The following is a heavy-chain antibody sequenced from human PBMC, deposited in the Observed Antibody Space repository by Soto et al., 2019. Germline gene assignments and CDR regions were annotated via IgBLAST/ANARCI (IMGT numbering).Heavy chain of an antibody. V-gene: IGHV4-59*01. D-gene: IGHD3-22*01. Sequence: SETLSLTCTVYGGSISSYYWSWIRQPPGKGLEWIGYIYYSGSTNYNPSLKSRVTISVDTSKNQFSLKLSSVTAADTAVYYCARDIVVTRRHYSAMVFWGQGTTGTGSS. J-gene: IGHJ6*02. CDR3: ARDIVVTRRHYSAMVF. CDR2: IYYSGST. CDR1: GGSISSYY.